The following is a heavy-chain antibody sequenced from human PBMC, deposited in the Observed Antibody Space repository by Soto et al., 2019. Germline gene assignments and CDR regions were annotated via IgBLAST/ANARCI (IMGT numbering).Heavy chain of an antibody. CDR2: ISYDGSNK. V-gene: IGHV3-30*18. Sequence: GGSLRLSCAASGFTFSSYGMHWVRQAPGKGLEWVAVISYDGSNKYYADSVKGRFTISRDNSKNTLYLQMNSLRAEDTAVYYCAKGPRLDFSNCSGGSCYRIFDYWGQGTLVTVSS. CDR1: GFTFSSYG. D-gene: IGHD2-15*01. CDR3: AKGPRLDFSNCSGGSCYRIFDY. J-gene: IGHJ4*02.